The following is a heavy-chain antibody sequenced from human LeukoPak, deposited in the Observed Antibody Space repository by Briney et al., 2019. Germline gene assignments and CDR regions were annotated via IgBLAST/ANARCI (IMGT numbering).Heavy chain of an antibody. D-gene: IGHD6-19*01. V-gene: IGHV4-34*01. CDR3: ARARPTRYSSGWYGY. CDR1: GGSISSGGYY. Sequence: SETLSLTCAVSGGSISSGGYYWSWIRQPPGKGLEWIGEINHSGSTNYNPSLKSRVTISVDTSKNQFSLKLSSVTAADTAVYYCARARPTRYSSGWYGYWGQGTLVTVSS. CDR2: INHSGST. J-gene: IGHJ4*02.